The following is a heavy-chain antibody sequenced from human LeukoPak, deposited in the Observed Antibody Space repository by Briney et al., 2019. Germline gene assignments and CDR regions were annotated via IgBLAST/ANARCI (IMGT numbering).Heavy chain of an antibody. D-gene: IGHD6-13*01. Sequence: GGSLRLSCAASGFTFSSYNMNWVRQTPGKWLEWVSSISSSSSFIYYADSVKGRFTISRDNAKNSLYLQMNSLRAEETAVYYCARDVLIAADGVIRLDAFDIWGQGTVVTVSS. CDR1: GFTFSSYN. CDR3: ARDVLIAADGVIRLDAFDI. V-gene: IGHV3-21*01. J-gene: IGHJ3*02. CDR2: ISSSSSFI.